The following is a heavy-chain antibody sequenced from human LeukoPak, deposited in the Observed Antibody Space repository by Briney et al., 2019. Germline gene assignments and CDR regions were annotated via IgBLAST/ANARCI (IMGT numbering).Heavy chain of an antibody. J-gene: IGHJ4*02. D-gene: IGHD5-18*01. CDR1: GFTFSSYA. CDR2: ISGSGGST. V-gene: IGHV3-23*01. Sequence: HPGGSLRLSCAASGFTFSSYAMSWVRQAPGKGLEWVSAISGSGGSTYYADSVKGRFTISRENSKNTRYLQMNSLRAEDTAVYYCAKNLGGYSYDSPFDYWGQGTLVTVSS. CDR3: AKNLGGYSYDSPFDY.